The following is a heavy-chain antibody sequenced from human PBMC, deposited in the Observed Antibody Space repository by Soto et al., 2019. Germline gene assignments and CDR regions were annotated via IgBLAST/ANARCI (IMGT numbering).Heavy chain of an antibody. CDR2: IYPADSDT. CDR1: GYTFTNYW. CDR3: AGTSYCSGGACFNYYYGIDV. V-gene: IGHV5-51*01. J-gene: IGHJ6*02. Sequence: GESLKISCKTSGYTFTNYWIGWVRQMPGTGLEWMGIIYPADSDTRYSPSFQGQVTISVDKSISTAYLQWSSLKASDTAIYYCAGTSYCSGGACFNYYYGIDVWGQGTTVTVSS. D-gene: IGHD2-15*01.